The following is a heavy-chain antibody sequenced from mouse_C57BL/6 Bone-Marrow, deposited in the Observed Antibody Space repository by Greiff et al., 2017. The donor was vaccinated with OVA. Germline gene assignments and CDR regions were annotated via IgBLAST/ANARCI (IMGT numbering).Heavy chain of an antibody. Sequence: VQLQQPGPELVKPGDSVKISCKASGYSFTGYFMNWVMQSHGKSLEWIGRINPYNGDTFYNQKFKGKATLTVDKSSSTAHMELRSLTSEDSAVYYCARSPLITTVVAGDWYFDVWGTGTTVTVAS. CDR3: ARSPLITTVVAGDWYFDV. J-gene: IGHJ1*03. CDR1: GYSFTGYF. D-gene: IGHD1-1*01. CDR2: INPYNGDT. V-gene: IGHV1-20*01.